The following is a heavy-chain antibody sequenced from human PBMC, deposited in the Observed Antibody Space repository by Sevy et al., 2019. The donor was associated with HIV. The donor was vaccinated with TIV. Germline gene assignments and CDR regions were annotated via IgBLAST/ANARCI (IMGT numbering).Heavy chain of an antibody. CDR1: GYRYTSDW. D-gene: IGHD6-13*01. Sequence: GESLKISCKGSGYRYTSDWIGWVRQMPGKGLEWMGIIYPGDSDIRYSPSFQGQVTISADMSISTAYLQRSSLKPSDTAMYYCARHHSSSWYYYFDYWGQGTLVTVSS. V-gene: IGHV5-51*01. J-gene: IGHJ4*02. CDR2: IYPGDSDI. CDR3: ARHHSSSWYYYFDY.